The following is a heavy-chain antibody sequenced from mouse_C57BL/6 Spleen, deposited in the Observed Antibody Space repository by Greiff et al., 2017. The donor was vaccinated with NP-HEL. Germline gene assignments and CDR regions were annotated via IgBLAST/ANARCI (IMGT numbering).Heavy chain of an antibody. CDR1: GYTFTSYW. CDR3: ARAPYYGSSYYAMDY. V-gene: IGHV1-53*01. CDR2: INPSNGGT. Sequence: QVQLKQPGTELVKPGASVKLSCKASGYTFTSYWMHWVKQRPGQGLEWIGNINPSNGGTNYNEKFKSKATLTVDKSSSTAYMQLSSLTSEDSAVYYCARAPYYGSSYYAMDYWGQGTSVTVSS. J-gene: IGHJ4*01. D-gene: IGHD1-1*01.